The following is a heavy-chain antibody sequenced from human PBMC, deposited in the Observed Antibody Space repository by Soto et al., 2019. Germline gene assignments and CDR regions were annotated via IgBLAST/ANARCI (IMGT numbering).Heavy chain of an antibody. CDR2: ISYDGSNK. Sequence: GGSLRLSCAAPGFTFSSYAMHWVRQAPGKGLEWVAVISYDGSNKYYADSVKGRFTISRDNSKNTLYLQMNSLRAEDTAVYYCARDQYGTYFDYWGQGTLVTVSS. CDR1: GFTFSSYA. CDR3: ARDQYGTYFDY. V-gene: IGHV3-30-3*01. D-gene: IGHD4-17*01. J-gene: IGHJ4*02.